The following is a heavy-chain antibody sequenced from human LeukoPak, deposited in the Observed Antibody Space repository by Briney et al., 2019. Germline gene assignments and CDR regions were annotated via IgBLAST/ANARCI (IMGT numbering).Heavy chain of an antibody. V-gene: IGHV1-2*02. Sequence: VASVKVSCKASGYTFTSYDTNWVRQATGQGLEWMGWINPNSGGTNYAQKFQGRVTMTRDTSISTAYMELSRLRSDDTAVYYCAAVAGLGNAFDIWGQGTMVTVSS. CDR1: GYTFTSYD. J-gene: IGHJ3*02. CDR2: INPNSGGT. D-gene: IGHD6-19*01. CDR3: AAVAGLGNAFDI.